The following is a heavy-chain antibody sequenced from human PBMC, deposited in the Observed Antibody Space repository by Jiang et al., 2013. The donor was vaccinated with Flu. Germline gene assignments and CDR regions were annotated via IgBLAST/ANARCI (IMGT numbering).Heavy chain of an antibody. V-gene: IGHV3-30-3*01. Sequence: QLVESGGGGVQPGRSLRSPCAASGFTFSSYAMHWVRQAPGKGLEWVAVISYDGSNKYYADSVKGRFTISRDNSKNTLYLQMNSLRAEDTAVYYCARGRSVYRRSSGTHYWGQGTLVTVSS. CDR2: ISYDGSNK. D-gene: IGHD6-19*01. J-gene: IGHJ4*02. CDR3: ARGRSVYRRSSGTHY. CDR1: GFTFSSYA.